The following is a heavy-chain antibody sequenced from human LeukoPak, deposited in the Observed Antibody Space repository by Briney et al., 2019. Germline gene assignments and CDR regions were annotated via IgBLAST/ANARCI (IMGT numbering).Heavy chain of an antibody. CDR3: ARAPGAGVPGNHFDY. Sequence: PGGSLRLSCAASGFTFSSYWMSWVRQAPGKGLEWVANIKLDGSEKYYVDSVKGRFTISRDNAKKSLYLQMNSLRDEDTAVYYCARAPGAGVPGNHFDYWGQGTLVTVSS. J-gene: IGHJ4*02. V-gene: IGHV3-7*03. D-gene: IGHD1-1*01. CDR2: IKLDGSEK. CDR1: GFTFSSYW.